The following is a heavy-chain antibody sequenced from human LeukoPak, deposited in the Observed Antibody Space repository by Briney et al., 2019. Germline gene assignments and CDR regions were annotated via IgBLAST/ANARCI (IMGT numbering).Heavy chain of an antibody. CDR2: IYTSGST. J-gene: IGHJ4*02. CDR3: ARRGYSSSWSFYFDY. V-gene: IGHV4-4*07. Sequence: SETLSLTCTVPGGSISSYYWSWIRQPAGKGLEWIGRIYTSGSTNYNPSLKSRVTMSVGTSKNQFSLKLSSVTAADTAVYYCARRGYSSSWSFYFDYWGQGTLVTVSS. D-gene: IGHD6-13*01. CDR1: GGSISSYY.